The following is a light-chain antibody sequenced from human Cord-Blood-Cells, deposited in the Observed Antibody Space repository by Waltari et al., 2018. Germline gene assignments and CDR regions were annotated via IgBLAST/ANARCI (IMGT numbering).Light chain of an antibody. J-gene: IGKJ4*01. CDR3: QQRSNWPPLT. Sequence: EIVLTRSPATLSLSPGERATLSCRASQSVSSYLAWYQQKPGQAPRFLIYDASNRATGIPARFSCSGSETDFTLTISSLEPEDFAVYYGQQRSNWPPLTFGGGTKVEIK. CDR1: QSVSSY. CDR2: DAS. V-gene: IGKV3-11*01.